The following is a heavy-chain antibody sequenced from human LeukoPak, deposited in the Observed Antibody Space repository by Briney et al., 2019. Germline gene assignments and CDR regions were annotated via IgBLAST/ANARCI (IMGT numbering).Heavy chain of an antibody. J-gene: IGHJ3*02. CDR3: AKLRITIFGVVMGAFDI. D-gene: IGHD3-3*01. V-gene: IGHV3-53*01. Sequence: GGSLRLSCAPSGFSVRDNYMNWVRQAPGKGLEWISIIYNDGSPYYTDSVKGRFTISKDNFKNRLYLQMNSLRAEDTAVYYCAKLRITIFGVVMGAFDIWGQGTMVTVSS. CDR1: GFSVRDNY. CDR2: IYNDGSP.